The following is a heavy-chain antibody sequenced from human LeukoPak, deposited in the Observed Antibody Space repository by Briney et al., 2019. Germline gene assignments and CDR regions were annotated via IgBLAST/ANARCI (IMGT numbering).Heavy chain of an antibody. CDR1: GGSISSYY. D-gene: IGHD4-17*01. CDR2: IYTSGST. CDR3: ARGNGDHDLGYNWFDP. V-gene: IGHV4-4*09. Sequence: SETLSLTCIVSGGSISSYYWSWIRQPPGKGLEWIGYIYTSGSTNYNPSLKSRVTISVDTSKNQFSLKLSSVTAADTAVYYCARGNGDHDLGYNWFDPWGQGTLVTVSS. J-gene: IGHJ5*02.